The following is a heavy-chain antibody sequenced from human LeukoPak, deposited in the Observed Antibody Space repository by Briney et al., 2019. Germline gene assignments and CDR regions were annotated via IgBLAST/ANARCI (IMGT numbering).Heavy chain of an antibody. CDR1: GFTVSSNY. Sequence: GGSLRLSCAASGFTVSSNYMSWVRQAPGKGLEWVSVIYSGGSTYYANSVKGRFTISRDNSKNTLYLQMNSLRAEDTAVYYCASGPARSGYYSWGQGTMVTVSS. CDR3: ASGPARSGYYS. V-gene: IGHV3-53*01. J-gene: IGHJ3*01. D-gene: IGHD3-3*01. CDR2: IYSGGST.